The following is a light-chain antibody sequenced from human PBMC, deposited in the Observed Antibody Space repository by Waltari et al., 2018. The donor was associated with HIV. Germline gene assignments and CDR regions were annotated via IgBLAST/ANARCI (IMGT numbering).Light chain of an antibody. Sequence: QSALTQPASVSGSPGQSITLSCTRTSSDVATYKLVSWYQQHPGKAPKLMIYEGSKRPSGVSDRFSGSKSGDTASLTISGLQAEDEADYYCCSYVSNVIFGGGTKLTVL. CDR3: CSYVSNVI. V-gene: IGLV2-23*01. J-gene: IGLJ2*01. CDR1: SSDVATYKL. CDR2: EGS.